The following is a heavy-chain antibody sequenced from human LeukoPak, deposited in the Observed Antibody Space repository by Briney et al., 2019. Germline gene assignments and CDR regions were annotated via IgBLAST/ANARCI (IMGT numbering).Heavy chain of an antibody. CDR3: ARDPGHYYYDSSGYQD. V-gene: IGHV4-31*03. CDR2: IYYSGST. CDR1: GGSISSGGYY. D-gene: IGHD3-22*01. J-gene: IGHJ4*02. Sequence: SQTLSLTCTVSGGSISSGGYYWSWIRQHPGKGLEWIGYIYYSGSTYYNPSLKSRVTISVDTSKNQFSLKLSSVTAADTAVYYCARDPGHYYYDSSGYQDWGQGTLVTVSS.